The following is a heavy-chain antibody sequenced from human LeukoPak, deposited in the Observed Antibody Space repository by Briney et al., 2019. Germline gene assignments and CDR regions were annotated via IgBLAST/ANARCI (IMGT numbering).Heavy chain of an antibody. CDR2: IGDNT. CDR3: AKAWAFVSANFFDS. V-gene: IGHV3-23*01. D-gene: IGHD2/OR15-2a*01. Sequence: TGGSLRLSCAASGFTFSTYAMAWVRQAPGKGMEWVSAIGDNTYYTESVKGRFTISRDNSKNTLYLQMNDVGADDAAFYYCAKAWAFVSANFFDSWGQGTLVTVSS. J-gene: IGHJ4*02. CDR1: GFTFSTYA.